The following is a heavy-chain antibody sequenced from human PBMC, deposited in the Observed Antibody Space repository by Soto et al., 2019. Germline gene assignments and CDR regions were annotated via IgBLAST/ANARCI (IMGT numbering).Heavy chain of an antibody. CDR1: GFTFDDYA. D-gene: IGHD2-15*01. CDR2: ISWNSGSI. V-gene: IGHV3-9*01. J-gene: IGHJ4*02. CDR3: AKGDLVVL. Sequence: ELQLVESGGGLVQPGRSLRLSCAASGFTFDDYAMHWVRQAPGKGLEWVSGISWNSGSIGYADSVKGRFTISRDNAKNSLYLQMNSLRAEDTALYYCAKGDLVVLWGQGTLVTVSS.